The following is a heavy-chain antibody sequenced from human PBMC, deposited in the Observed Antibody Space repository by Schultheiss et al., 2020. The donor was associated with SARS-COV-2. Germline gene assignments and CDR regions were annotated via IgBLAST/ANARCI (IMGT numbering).Heavy chain of an antibody. J-gene: IGHJ6*02. V-gene: IGHV4-59*01. CDR2: IYHSGST. CDR3: VLRFHGMDV. Sequence: SETLSLTCTVSGGSISSYYWSWIRQPPGKGLEWIGEIYHSGSTNYNPSLKSRVTISVDTSKNQFSLKLSSVTAADTAVYYCVLRFHGMDVWGQGTTVTVSS. D-gene: IGHD2-15*01. CDR1: GGSISSYY.